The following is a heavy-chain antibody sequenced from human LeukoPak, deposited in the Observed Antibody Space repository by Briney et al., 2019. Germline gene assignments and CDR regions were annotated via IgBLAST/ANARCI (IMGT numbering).Heavy chain of an antibody. D-gene: IGHD3-10*01. CDR2: ISSSSSTI. CDR1: GFTFSSYS. CDR3: ARDLKTMVRGVIMGRSG. J-gene: IGHJ4*02. Sequence: QSGGSLRLSCAASGFTFSSYSMTWVRQAPGKGLEWVSYISSSSSTIYYADSVEGRFTISRDNAKNSLYLQMNSLRAEDTAVYYCARDLKTMVRGVIMGRSGWGQGTLVTVSS. V-gene: IGHV3-48*01.